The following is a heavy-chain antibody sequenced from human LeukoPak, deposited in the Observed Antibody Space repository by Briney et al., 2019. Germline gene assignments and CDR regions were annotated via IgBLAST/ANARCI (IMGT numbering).Heavy chain of an antibody. V-gene: IGHV3-30*18. CDR1: GFTFSYYG. Sequence: PGRSLRLSCAASGFTFSYYGLHWVRQAPCKGLEWVAVISYDGSNKYYAESVKGRFTISRDNSKNTLYLQMNSLRAEDTAVYYCAKDAIFGVVLDYFDYWGQGTLVTVSS. CDR2: ISYDGSNK. J-gene: IGHJ4*02. D-gene: IGHD3-3*02. CDR3: AKDAIFGVVLDYFDY.